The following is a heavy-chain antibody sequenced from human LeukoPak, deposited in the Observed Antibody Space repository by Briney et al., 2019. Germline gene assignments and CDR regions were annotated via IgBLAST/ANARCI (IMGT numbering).Heavy chain of an antibody. CDR2: IYHSGST. Sequence: SETLSLTCAVSGGSISSSNWWSWVRQPPGKGLEWIGEIYHSGSTNYNPSLKSRVTISVDKSKNQFSLKLSPVTAADTAVYYCATLTLYCGGDCYENWGQGTLVTVSS. J-gene: IGHJ4*02. CDR1: GGSISSSNW. V-gene: IGHV4-4*02. CDR3: ATLTLYCGGDCYEN. D-gene: IGHD2-21*02.